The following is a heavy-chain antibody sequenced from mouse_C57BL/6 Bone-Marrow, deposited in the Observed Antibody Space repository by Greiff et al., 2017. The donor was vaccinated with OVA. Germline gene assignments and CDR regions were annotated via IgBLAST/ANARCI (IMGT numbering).Heavy chain of an antibody. V-gene: IGHV1-50*01. CDR3: ARESGNYAWFAY. CDR2: IDPSDSYT. CDR1: GYTFTSYW. J-gene: IGHJ3*01. Sequence: VQLQQPGAELVKPGASVKLSCKASGYTFTSYWMQWVKQRPGQGLEWIGEIDPSDSYTNYNQKFKGKATLTVDTSSSTAYMQLSGLTSEDSAVYYCARESGNYAWFAYWGQGTLVTVSA. D-gene: IGHD2-1*01.